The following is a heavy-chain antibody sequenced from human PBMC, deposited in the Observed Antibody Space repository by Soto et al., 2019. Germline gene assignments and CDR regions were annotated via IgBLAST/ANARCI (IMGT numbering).Heavy chain of an antibody. Sequence: EVLLLESGGGLVQPGGSLRLSCAASGFTFSSHAMRWVRQAPGKGLEWVSAISGSGGSTYYADSVKGRFTISRDNSKNTLYLQMNSLRAEDTAVYYCAKVWSVYYFDYWGQGTLVTVSS. CDR1: GFTFSSHA. D-gene: IGHD2-8*01. CDR3: AKVWSVYYFDY. J-gene: IGHJ4*02. CDR2: ISGSGGST. V-gene: IGHV3-23*01.